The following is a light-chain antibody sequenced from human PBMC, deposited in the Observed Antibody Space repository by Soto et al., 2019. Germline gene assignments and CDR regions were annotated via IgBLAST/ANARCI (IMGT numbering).Light chain of an antibody. CDR3: LQFNRYPLA. Sequence: AIQLTQSPSSLSASVGDRVTITCRASQGISSALAWYQQKPGKAPKLLIYDVSSLETGAPSRYSGSGSGTEFTLSISSLKPDDFAAYYCLQFNRYPLAFGAGTRVEIK. CDR2: DVS. V-gene: IGKV1-13*02. CDR1: QGISSA. J-gene: IGKJ4*01.